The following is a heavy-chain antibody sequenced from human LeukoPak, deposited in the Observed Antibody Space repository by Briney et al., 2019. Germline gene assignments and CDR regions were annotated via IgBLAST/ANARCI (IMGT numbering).Heavy chain of an antibody. CDR1: GFTFSSYA. Sequence: GGSLRLSCAASGFTFSSYAMSWVRQAPGKGLEWVSAITGSGGSTYYADSVKGRFTISRDNSKNTLFVQMNSLRAEDTAVYYCATERNWVFDYWGQGTLVTVSS. J-gene: IGHJ4*02. V-gene: IGHV3-23*01. D-gene: IGHD7-27*01. CDR3: ATERNWVFDY. CDR2: ITGSGGST.